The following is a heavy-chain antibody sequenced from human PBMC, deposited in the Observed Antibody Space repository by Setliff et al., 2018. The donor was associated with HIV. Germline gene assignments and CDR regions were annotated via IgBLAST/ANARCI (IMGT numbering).Heavy chain of an antibody. CDR1: GYSFSNYA. Sequence: ASVKVSCKASGYSFSNYAMSWVRLAPGQGLEWMGWVNTQTGSPTYAQAFTGRLVFSVDTSITTAFLEISNLKAGDTAVYYCARTVYGDYGGDLNWLDPWGQGTLVTVSS. V-gene: IGHV7-4-1*02. J-gene: IGHJ5*02. CDR2: VNTQTGSP. CDR3: ARTVYGDYGGDLNWLDP. D-gene: IGHD4-17*01.